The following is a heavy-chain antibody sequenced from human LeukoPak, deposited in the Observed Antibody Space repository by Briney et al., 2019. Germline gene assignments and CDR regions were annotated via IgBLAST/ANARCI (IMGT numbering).Heavy chain of an antibody. CDR2: INHSGST. CDR1: GGSFSGYY. CDR3: ARGPARFGYSYGYRYFDY. J-gene: IGHJ4*02. D-gene: IGHD5-18*01. Sequence: PSETLSLTCAVYGGSFSGYYWSWIRQPPGKGLEWIGEINHSGSTNYNPSLKSRVTISVDTSKNQFSLKLSSVTAADTAVYYCARGPARFGYSYGYRYFDYWGQGTLVTVSS. V-gene: IGHV4-34*01.